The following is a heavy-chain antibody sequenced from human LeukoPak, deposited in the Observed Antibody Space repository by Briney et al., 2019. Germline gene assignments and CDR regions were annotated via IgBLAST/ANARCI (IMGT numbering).Heavy chain of an antibody. CDR3: AREARGSGRDFDY. J-gene: IGHJ4*02. CDR1: GFSFSDFY. CDR2: IGTRSNPI. D-gene: IGHD1-26*01. Sequence: PGGSLRLSCAASGFSFSDFYMSWIRQAPGMGLEWISYIGTRSNPIYYADSVKGWFTISRDDAKNSLYLQMNSLRDEDTAVYFCAREARGSGRDFDYWGQGILVTVSS. V-gene: IGHV3-11*01.